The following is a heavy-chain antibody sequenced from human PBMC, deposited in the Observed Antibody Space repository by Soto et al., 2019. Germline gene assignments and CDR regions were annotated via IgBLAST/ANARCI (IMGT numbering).Heavy chain of an antibody. Sequence: QLQLQESGPGLVKPSETLSLTCTVSGGSINSSEYYWGWIRQTPGKGLEWIGSIHSSGNINYTPSLRSRVTISVDSSKNQFSLNLRSVTAADTAVYYCARRAAGRKIDYWGQGTLVTVSA. CDR3: ARRAAGRKIDY. J-gene: IGHJ4*02. CDR2: IHSSGNI. CDR1: GGSINSSEYY. V-gene: IGHV4-39*01. D-gene: IGHD6-13*01.